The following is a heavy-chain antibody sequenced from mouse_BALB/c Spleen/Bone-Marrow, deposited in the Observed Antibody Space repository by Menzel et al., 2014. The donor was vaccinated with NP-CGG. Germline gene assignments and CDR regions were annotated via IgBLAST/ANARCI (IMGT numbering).Heavy chain of an antibody. CDR2: IYPGSGET. CDR3: TRDHYGNYEGSDY. V-gene: IGHV1-77*01. CDR1: GYTFTDYY. Sequence: VMLVESGAELARPGASVKLSCKASGYTFTDYYINWVIQRTGQGLEWIGEIYPGSGETYYNEKFKGKATLTADKSSSTAYMHLSSLTSEDSAVYFCTRDHYGNYEGSDYWGQGTLVTVSA. J-gene: IGHJ3*01. D-gene: IGHD2-1*01.